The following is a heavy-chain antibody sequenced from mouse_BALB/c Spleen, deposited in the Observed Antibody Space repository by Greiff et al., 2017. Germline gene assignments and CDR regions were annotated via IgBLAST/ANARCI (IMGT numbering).Heavy chain of an antibody. CDR1: GFTFSSFG. D-gene: IGHD2-4*01. J-gene: IGHJ2*01. V-gene: IGHV5-17*02. CDR2: ISSGSSTI. CDR3: ARGITTEDFDY. Sequence: EVQLVESGGGLVQPGGSRKLSCAASGFTFSSFGMHWVRQAPEKGLEWVAYISSGSSTIYYADTVKGRFTISRDNPKNTLFLQMTSLRSEDTAMYYCARGITTEDFDYWGQGTTLTVSS.